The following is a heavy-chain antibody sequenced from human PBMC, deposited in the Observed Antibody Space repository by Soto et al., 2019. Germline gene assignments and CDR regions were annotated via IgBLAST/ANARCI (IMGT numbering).Heavy chain of an antibody. CDR2: ISGSGGST. J-gene: IGHJ5*02. CDR3: ANAAALFVVVTLNWCGR. V-gene: IGHV3-23*01. CDR1: GFTFSSYA. Sequence: EVQLLESGGGLVQPGGSLRLSCAASGFTFSSYAMSWVRQAPGKGLEWVSAISGSGGSTYYADSVKGRLTISRDKSKNALYLQMKSLRAEDTAVYYYANAAALFVVVTLNWCGRWGQGTLVTVSS. D-gene: IGHD2-21*02.